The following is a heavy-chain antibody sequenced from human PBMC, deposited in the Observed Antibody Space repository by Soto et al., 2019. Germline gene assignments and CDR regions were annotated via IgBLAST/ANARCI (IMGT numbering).Heavy chain of an antibody. Sequence: QVQLQESGPGLVKPSQTLSLTCTVSGGSISSGDYYWSWIRQPPGKGLEWIGYIYYSGSTYYHPSLRSRVTISVDTSKNQFSLKLRSVTAADTAVYYCAKNYGDYLYWYFDLWGRGTLVTVSS. J-gene: IGHJ2*01. CDR1: GGSISSGDYY. CDR2: IYYSGST. CDR3: AKNYGDYLYWYFDL. V-gene: IGHV4-30-4*01. D-gene: IGHD4-17*01.